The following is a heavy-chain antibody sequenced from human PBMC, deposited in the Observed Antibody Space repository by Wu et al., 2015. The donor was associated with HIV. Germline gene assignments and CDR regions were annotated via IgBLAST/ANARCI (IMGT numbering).Heavy chain of an antibody. J-gene: IGHJ4*02. CDR2: INSNRGGT. V-gene: IGHV1-2*02. CDR3: ARLQSLHGLYSNADF. D-gene: IGHD5-24*01. CDR1: GYTFTDYY. Sequence: QIQLVQSRAAVKKPGASVKVSCKASGYTFTDYYMYWVRQAPGQGPEWMGWINSNRGGTKYAQKFQGRVTMSRDTAISTAYMELASLTSDDTAVYYCARLQSLHGLYSNADFWGQGTLVTVSS.